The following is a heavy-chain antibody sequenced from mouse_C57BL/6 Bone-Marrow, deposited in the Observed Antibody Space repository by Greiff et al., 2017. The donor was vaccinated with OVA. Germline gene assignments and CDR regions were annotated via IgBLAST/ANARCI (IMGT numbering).Heavy chain of an antibody. J-gene: IGHJ4*01. CDR3: AKDGYYLYYYAMDD. Sequence: QVQLKESGPGLVQPSQSLSITCTVSGFSLTSYGVHWVRQSPGKGLEWLGVIWRGGSTDYNADFMSRLSITKDNSKSQVFFKMNRLQADDTAIYYCAKDGYYLYYYAMDDWGQGTSVTVSS. CDR1: GFSLTSYG. CDR2: IWRGGST. D-gene: IGHD2-3*01. V-gene: IGHV2-5*01.